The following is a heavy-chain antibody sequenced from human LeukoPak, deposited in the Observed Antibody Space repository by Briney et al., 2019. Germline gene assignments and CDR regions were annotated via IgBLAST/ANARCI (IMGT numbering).Heavy chain of an antibody. V-gene: IGHV3-19*01. CDR3: AKEGGITMIVVVTYDAFDI. CDR2: VSRNGSRT. J-gene: IGHJ3*02. CDR1: GFTFSNSD. D-gene: IGHD3-22*01. Sequence: GGSLRLSCAASGFTFSNSDMIWVRQAPGKGLEWLSGVSRNGSRTHYADSVKGRFIISIDNSRNTLYLQMNSMRAEDTAVYYCAKEGGITMIVVVTYDAFDIWGQGTMVTVSS.